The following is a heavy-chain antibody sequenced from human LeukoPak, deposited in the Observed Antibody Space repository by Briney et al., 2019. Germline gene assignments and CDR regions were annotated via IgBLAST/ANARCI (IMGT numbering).Heavy chain of an antibody. J-gene: IGHJ6*02. CDR1: GFTFSSYA. V-gene: IGHV3-30*04. D-gene: IGHD4-17*01. Sequence: GRSLRPSCAASGFTFSSYAMHWVRQAPGEGLEWVALFSNDGTTKYYADSVKGRFTISRDNSRGTLFLQLNSVRAEDTAVYYCARDMTVTTMNNYYYTMDVWGRGTTVTVSS. CDR3: ARDMTVTTMNNYYYTMDV. CDR2: FSNDGTTK.